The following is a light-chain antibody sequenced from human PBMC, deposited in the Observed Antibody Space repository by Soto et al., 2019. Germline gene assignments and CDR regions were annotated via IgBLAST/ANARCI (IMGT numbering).Light chain of an antibody. J-gene: IGKJ2*01. CDR3: QQSHSIPYI. CDR2: AAS. Sequence: DIQMTQSPSSLSASVGDRVTITCRASQTISTYLNWYQQKPGKAPNLLIYAASSLQSGVPSRFSGSGSGTDFTLTISSLQPEDFATYFCQQSHSIPYIFGQGTKLQLK. CDR1: QTISTY. V-gene: IGKV1-39*01.